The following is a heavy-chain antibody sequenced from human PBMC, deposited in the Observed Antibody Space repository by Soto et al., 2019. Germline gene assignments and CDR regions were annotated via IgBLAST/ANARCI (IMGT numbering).Heavy chain of an antibody. V-gene: IGHV3-48*02. J-gene: IGHJ4*02. D-gene: IGHD1-1*01. CDR1: GFTFSGYN. Sequence: EVQLVESGGGLVQPGGSLRLSCAASGFTFSGYNMNWIRQAPGKGLEWVSCIKSDSSGIWYADSVKGRFTMSRDNAKNSLHLQTNSLRDEETAVYFCARDCNWASVYWGQGTLVGVSS. CDR3: ARDCNWASVY. CDR2: IKSDSSGI.